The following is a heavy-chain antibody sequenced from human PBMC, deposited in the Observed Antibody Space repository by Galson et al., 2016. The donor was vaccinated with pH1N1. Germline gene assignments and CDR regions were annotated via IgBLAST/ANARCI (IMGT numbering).Heavy chain of an antibody. Sequence: ILSLTCTVSGGSISSGGYYWSWIRQHPGKGLEWIGDIYYTGSTYYNPSLKSRVIISVDTTKNQVSLNLRSVTAADTAVYYCVRANYDSSPRNGFDPWGQGTLVTVSS. D-gene: IGHD3-22*01. CDR3: VRANYDSSPRNGFDP. V-gene: IGHV4-31*03. CDR1: GGSISSGGYY. CDR2: IYYTGST. J-gene: IGHJ5*02.